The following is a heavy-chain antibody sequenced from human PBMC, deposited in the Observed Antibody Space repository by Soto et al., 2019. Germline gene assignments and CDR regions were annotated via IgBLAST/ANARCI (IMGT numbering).Heavy chain of an antibody. V-gene: IGHV4-39*02. CDR1: GESISGTIYY. CDR2: IYYSGST. CDR3: ARLDYYGSGSYSFWDYYDY. Sequence: SETLSLTCIVSGESISGTIYYWGWIRQPPGKGLEWIGSIYYSGSTYYNPSLKSRVTISVDTSKNHFSLKLTSVTAADTAVYYCARLDYYGSGSYSFWDYYDYWGQGTLVTVS. J-gene: IGHJ4*02. D-gene: IGHD3-10*01.